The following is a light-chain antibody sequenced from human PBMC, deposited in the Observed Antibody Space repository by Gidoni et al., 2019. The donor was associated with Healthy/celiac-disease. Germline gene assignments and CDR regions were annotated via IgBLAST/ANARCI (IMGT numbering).Light chain of an antibody. J-gene: IGKJ3*01. Sequence: DIQLTQSPSFLSASVGDRVTITCRASQGISSYLAWYQQKPGKAPKLLIYAASTLQSGVPSRFSGSGSGTEFTLTISSLQPEDFATYYCQQLNSYLPFTFGPGTNVDIK. CDR1: QGISSY. CDR3: QQLNSYLPFT. V-gene: IGKV1-9*01. CDR2: AAS.